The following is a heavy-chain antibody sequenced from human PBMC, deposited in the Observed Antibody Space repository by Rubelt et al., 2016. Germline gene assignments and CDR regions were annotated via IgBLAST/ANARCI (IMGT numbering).Heavy chain of an antibody. V-gene: IGHV4-39*01. CDR3: ARHGRPSDI. CDR1: GGSVSSINHY. J-gene: IGHJ3*02. CDR2: FYYSGST. Sequence: QLLMQEPGPGLVKPSETLSLTCCVSGGSVSSINHYWGWIRQPPGKGLEWIGSFYYSGSTYYNPSLQSRVTISVDTSKNQFSLKLSSVTAADTAVYYGARHGRPSDIWGQGTMVTVSS. D-gene: IGHD6-6*01.